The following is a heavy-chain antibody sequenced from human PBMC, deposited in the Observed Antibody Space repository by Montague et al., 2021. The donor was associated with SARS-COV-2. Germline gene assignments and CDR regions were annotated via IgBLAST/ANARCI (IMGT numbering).Heavy chain of an antibody. D-gene: IGHD3-10*01. V-gene: IGHV3-33*01. CDR1: GFTFSSYG. Sequence: SLRLSCAASGFTFSSYGMHWFRQAPGKGLVWVAVVWYDGSNKYYADSVKGRFTISRDNSKNTLYLQMNSLRAEDTAVYYCASMVRGVIDAFDIWGQGTMVTVSS. CDR2: VWYDGSNK. J-gene: IGHJ3*02. CDR3: ASMVRGVIDAFDI.